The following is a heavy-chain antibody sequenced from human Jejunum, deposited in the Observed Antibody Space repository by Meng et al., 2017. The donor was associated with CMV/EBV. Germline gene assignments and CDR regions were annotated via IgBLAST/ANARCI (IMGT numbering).Heavy chain of an antibody. V-gene: IGHV3-7*01. CDR3: ARRPLGFCSSMSCQPLWYFDL. CDR1: YW. J-gene: IGHJ2*01. Sequence: YWMSWVRQAPGKGLEWVANINQDGSEKYYVDSVKGRFTISRDNAKNSLYLQMNSLRAEDAAVYYCARRPLGFCSSMSCQPLWYFDLWGRDTLVTVSS. D-gene: IGHD2-2*01. CDR2: INQDGSEK.